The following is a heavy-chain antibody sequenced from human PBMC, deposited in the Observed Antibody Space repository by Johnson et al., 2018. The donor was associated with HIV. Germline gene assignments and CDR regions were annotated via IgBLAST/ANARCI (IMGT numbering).Heavy chain of an antibody. Sequence: VQLVESGGGLVQPGGSLRLSCVASGFTVSGNYMSWVRQAPGKGLEWFSVMYSGGSTYYADSVKGRFTISRDNSKNTLYLQMNSLRAEDTAVYYCARGYMVRGVTHAFDIWGQGTMVTVSS. J-gene: IGHJ3*02. V-gene: IGHV3-66*01. CDR1: GFTVSGNY. CDR3: ARGYMVRGVTHAFDI. D-gene: IGHD3-10*01. CDR2: MYSGGST.